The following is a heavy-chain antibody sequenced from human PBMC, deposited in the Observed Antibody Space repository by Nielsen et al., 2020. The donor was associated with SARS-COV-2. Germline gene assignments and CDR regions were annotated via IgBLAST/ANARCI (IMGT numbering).Heavy chain of an antibody. CDR2: IFYSGTT. D-gene: IGHD6-19*01. J-gene: IGHJ4*02. CDR1: SGSIRTTSYY. CDR3: AGIHSSASIDF. Sequence: SETLSLTCTVSSGSIRTTSYYWVWIRQPPGKGLEWIGSIFYSGTTYYNPSLKSRVTISVDTSKNHFSLNLRSVTAADTAVYFCAGIHSSASIDFWGQGTLVTVSS. V-gene: IGHV4-39*02.